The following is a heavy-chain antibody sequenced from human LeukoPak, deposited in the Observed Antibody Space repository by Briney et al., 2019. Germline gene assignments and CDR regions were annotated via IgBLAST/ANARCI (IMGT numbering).Heavy chain of an antibody. V-gene: IGHV3-64*01. Sequence: PGGSLRLSCAASGFTFSSYAMHWVRQAPGKGLEYVPAISSNGGSTYYANSVKGRFTISRDNSKNTLYPQMGSLRAEDMAVYYCARDPSDRSSWYYFDYWGQGTLVTVSS. J-gene: IGHJ4*02. CDR1: GFTFSSYA. CDR2: ISSNGGST. CDR3: ARDPSDRSSWYYFDY. D-gene: IGHD6-13*01.